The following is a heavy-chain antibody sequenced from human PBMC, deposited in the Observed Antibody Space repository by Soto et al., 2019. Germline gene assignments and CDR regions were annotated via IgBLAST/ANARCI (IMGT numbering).Heavy chain of an antibody. CDR2: IYWNDDQ. D-gene: IGHD3-10*01. V-gene: IGHV2-5*01. Sequence: QITLKESGPTLVKPTQTLTLTCTFSGFSLSTSGVSVGWIRQPPGKALEWHALIYWNDDQRYSPSLRSRLTLTKDTSKNQVVLTMTNMDPMDTATYYCARTVPSYYGSGSYYFDHWGQGTLVTVSP. CDR1: GFSLSTSGVS. CDR3: ARTVPSYYGSGSYYFDH. J-gene: IGHJ4*02.